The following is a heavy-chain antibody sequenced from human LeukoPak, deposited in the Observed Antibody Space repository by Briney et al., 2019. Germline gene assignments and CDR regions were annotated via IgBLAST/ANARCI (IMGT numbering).Heavy chain of an antibody. V-gene: IGHV4-59*01. J-gene: IGHJ4*02. CDR3: AREGFSTASLEN. CDR2: FHSSGNT. CDR1: GGSINPYY. D-gene: IGHD5-18*01. Sequence: PSETLSLTCTVSGGSINPYYWSWIRQPPGKGLEWIGYFHSSGNTNSNASLKSRVTISVDTSKNQFSLKLRSVTAADTAVYYCAREGFSTASLENWGQGTPVTVSS.